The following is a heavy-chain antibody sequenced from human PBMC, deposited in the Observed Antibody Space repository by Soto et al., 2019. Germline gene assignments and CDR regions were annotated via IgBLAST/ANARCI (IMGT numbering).Heavy chain of an antibody. CDR2: ISAYNGNT. J-gene: IGHJ3*02. Sequence: QVQLVQSGAEVKKPGASVKVSCKASGYTFTSYGISWVRQAPGQGLEWMGWISAYNGNTNYAQKLQGRVTRTTDTATSNVDMELRNLRSDDTAVYYCAGIECDYDSSGYGRAFDIWGQGTMVTVSS. CDR3: AGIECDYDSSGYGRAFDI. V-gene: IGHV1-18*01. CDR1: GYTFTSYG. D-gene: IGHD3-22*01.